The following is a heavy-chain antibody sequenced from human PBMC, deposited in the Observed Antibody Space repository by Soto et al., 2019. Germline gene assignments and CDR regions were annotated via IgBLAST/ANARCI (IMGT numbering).Heavy chain of an antibody. D-gene: IGHD6-6*01. Sequence: SETLSLTCAVSGYSIRSGYFWGWIRQPPGKGLEWIGSMYHSGITYYNLSLKSRVTISVDTYKNQLSLKLSSATAADTAVYYCARSMYSTSAQLYYDMDVWGQGTTVTVSS. CDR2: MYHSGIT. J-gene: IGHJ6*02. CDR3: ARSMYSTSAQLYYDMDV. CDR1: GYSIRSGYF. V-gene: IGHV4-38-2*01.